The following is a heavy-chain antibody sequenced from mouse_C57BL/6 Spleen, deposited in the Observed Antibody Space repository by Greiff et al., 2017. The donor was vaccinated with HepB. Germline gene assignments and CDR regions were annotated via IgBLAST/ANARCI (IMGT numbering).Heavy chain of an antibody. Sequence: VQLQQSGAELARPGASVKMSCKASGYTFTSYTMHWVKQRPGQGLEWIGYIYPSSGYTKYNQKFKDKATLTADKSSSTAYMQLSSLTSEDSAVYYCARNYGSSLWYFDVWGTGTTVTVSS. J-gene: IGHJ1*03. CDR3: ARNYGSSLWYFDV. CDR1: GYTFTSYT. CDR2: IYPSSGYT. V-gene: IGHV1-4*01. D-gene: IGHD1-1*01.